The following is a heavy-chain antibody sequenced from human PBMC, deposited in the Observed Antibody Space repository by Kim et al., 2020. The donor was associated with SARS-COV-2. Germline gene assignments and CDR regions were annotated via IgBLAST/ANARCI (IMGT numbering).Heavy chain of an antibody. CDR3: AREEVYYGIVSGDGIDL. D-gene: IGHD3-9*01. Sequence: GGSLRLSCAASGFTFINYLMTWVRQAPGKGLEWISSISNDNSSKNYADSVKGRFTISRDDANNSLFLQMNSLGAEDTAVYYCAREEVYYGIVSGDGIDLWPQGTMVTLPS. J-gene: IGHJ3*01. CDR1: GFTFINYL. CDR2: ISNDNSSK. V-gene: IGHV3-21*01.